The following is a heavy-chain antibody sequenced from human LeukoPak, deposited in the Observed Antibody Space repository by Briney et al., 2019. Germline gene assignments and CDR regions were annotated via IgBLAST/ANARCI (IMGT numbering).Heavy chain of an antibody. Sequence: SETRSLTCTVSGGSISSGGYYWSWIRQHPGKGLEWIGYIYYSGSTYYNPSLKSRVTISVDTSKNQFSLKLSSVTAADTAVYYCARDGITGTPHGMDVWGQGTTVTVSS. J-gene: IGHJ6*02. V-gene: IGHV4-31*03. CDR1: GGSISSGGYY. D-gene: IGHD1-20*01. CDR2: IYYSGST. CDR3: ARDGITGTPHGMDV.